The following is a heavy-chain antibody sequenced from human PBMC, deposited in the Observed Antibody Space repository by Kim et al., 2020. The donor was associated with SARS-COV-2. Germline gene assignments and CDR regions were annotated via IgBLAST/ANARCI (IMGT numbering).Heavy chain of an antibody. V-gene: IGHV3-11*04. CDR3: ARSYSGYDAFDY. J-gene: IGHJ4*02. Sequence: YYADSVKGRFTISRDNAKNSLYLQMNSLRAEDTAVYYCARSYSGYDAFDYWGQGTLVTVSS. D-gene: IGHD5-12*01.